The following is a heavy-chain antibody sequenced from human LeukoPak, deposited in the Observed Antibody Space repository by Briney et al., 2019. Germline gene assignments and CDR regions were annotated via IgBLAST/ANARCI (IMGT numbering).Heavy chain of an antibody. CDR1: GGSISSGGYY. D-gene: IGHD3-16*01. Sequence: SQTLSLTCTVSGGSISSGGYYWSWIRQHPGKGLEWIGYIYYSGSTYYNPSLKSRVTISVDTSKNQFSLKLSSVTAADTAVYYCARRWVYDKRAFDAWGQGTMVTVSS. J-gene: IGHJ3*01. V-gene: IGHV4-31*03. CDR3: ARRWVYDKRAFDA. CDR2: IYYSGST.